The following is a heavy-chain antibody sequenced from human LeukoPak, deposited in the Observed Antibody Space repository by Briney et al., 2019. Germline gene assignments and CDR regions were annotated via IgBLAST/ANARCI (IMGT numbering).Heavy chain of an antibody. Sequence: SGPTLVKPTQTLTLTCTFSGFSLSTNEVGVGWIRQPPGKALEWLAMIYRNDEKRFSPSLHSRLTITKDNPKNQVVLTVTNVDPVDTATYYCVHGRIGTWYFVLWGRGILVTVSS. CDR1: GFSLSTNEVG. J-gene: IGHJ2*01. D-gene: IGHD1-1*01. V-gene: IGHV2-5*01. CDR3: VHGRIGTWYFVL. CDR2: IYRNDEK.